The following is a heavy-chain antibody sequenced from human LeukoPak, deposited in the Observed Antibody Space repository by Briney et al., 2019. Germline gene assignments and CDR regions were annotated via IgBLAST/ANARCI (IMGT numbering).Heavy chain of an antibody. Sequence: GGSLRLSCAASGFTFSSYGMHWVRQAPGKGLEWVAVISYDGSNKYYADSVKGRFTISRDNSKNTLYLQMNSLRAEDTAVYYCARRLWFGELPDYWGQGTLVTVSS. CDR2: ISYDGSNK. CDR1: GFTFSSYG. V-gene: IGHV3-30*03. J-gene: IGHJ4*02. D-gene: IGHD3-10*01. CDR3: ARRLWFGELPDY.